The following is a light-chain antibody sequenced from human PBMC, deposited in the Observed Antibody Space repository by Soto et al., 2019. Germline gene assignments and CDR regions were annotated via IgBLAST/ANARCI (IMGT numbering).Light chain of an antibody. J-gene: IGKJ4*01. V-gene: IGKV1-9*01. CDR1: QGISSY. Sequence: DIQLTQSPSFLSASVGDRVTITCRASQGISSYLAWYQQKPGKAPKLLIYAASTLQSGVPSRFSGSGSGTEFTLTISSLQPEDFATYYCQKLNSYPQLTVGGGTKVDI. CDR3: QKLNSYPQLT. CDR2: AAS.